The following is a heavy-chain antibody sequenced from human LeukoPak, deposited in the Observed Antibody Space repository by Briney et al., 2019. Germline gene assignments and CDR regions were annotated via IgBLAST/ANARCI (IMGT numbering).Heavy chain of an antibody. CDR3: ARQDDDYGDYVDPYYFDY. D-gene: IGHD4-17*01. J-gene: IGHJ4*02. V-gene: IGHV5-51*01. CDR2: IYPGDSDT. Sequence: GESLKISCKGSGYSFTSYWIGWVRQMPGKGLEWMGIIYPGDSDTRYSPSFQGQVTISPDKPLSTAYLQWSSLKASDTAMYYCARQDDDYGDYVDPYYFDYWGQGTLVTVSS. CDR1: GYSFTSYW.